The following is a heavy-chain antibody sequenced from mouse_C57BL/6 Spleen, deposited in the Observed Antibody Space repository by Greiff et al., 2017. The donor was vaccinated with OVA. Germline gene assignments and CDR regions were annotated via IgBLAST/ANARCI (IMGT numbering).Heavy chain of an antibody. D-gene: IGHD2-4*01. Sequence: QVQLKQSGAELVRPGTSVKVSCKASGYAFTNYLIEWVKQRPGQGLEWIGVINPGSGGTNYNEKFKGKATLTADKSSSTAYMQLSSLTSEDSAVYFCARGIYYDLGAYWGQGTLVTVSA. J-gene: IGHJ3*01. CDR3: ARGIYYDLGAY. V-gene: IGHV1-54*01. CDR2: INPGSGGT. CDR1: GYAFTNYL.